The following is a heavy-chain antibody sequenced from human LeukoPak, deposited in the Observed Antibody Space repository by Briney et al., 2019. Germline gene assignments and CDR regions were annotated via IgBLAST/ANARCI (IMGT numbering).Heavy chain of an antibody. Sequence: GASVKVSCKASGGTFSSYAISWVRQAPGQGLEWMGRIIPILGIANYAQKFQGRVTITADKSTSTASMELSSLRCEDTAVYYCAREPKDGYDQGSFDYWGQGTLVTVSS. D-gene: IGHD5-24*01. CDR2: IIPILGIA. V-gene: IGHV1-69*04. CDR1: GGTFSSYA. J-gene: IGHJ4*02. CDR3: AREPKDGYDQGSFDY.